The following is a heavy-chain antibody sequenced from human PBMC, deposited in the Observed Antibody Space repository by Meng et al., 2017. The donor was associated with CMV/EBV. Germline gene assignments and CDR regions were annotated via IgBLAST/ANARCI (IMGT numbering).Heavy chain of an antibody. Sequence: ASVKVSCKASGYTFTGYDINWVRQATGQGLEWMGWMNPNSGNTGYAQKFQGRVTITRNSSISTAYMELSSLRSEDTAVYYCARLYGYCDYWGQGTLVTVSS. V-gene: IGHV1-8*03. J-gene: IGHJ4*02. CDR2: MNPNSGNT. D-gene: IGHD5/OR15-5a*01. CDR1: GYTFTGYD. CDR3: ARLYGYCDY.